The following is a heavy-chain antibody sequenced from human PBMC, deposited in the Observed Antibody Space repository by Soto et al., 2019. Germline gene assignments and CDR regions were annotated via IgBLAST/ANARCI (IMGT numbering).Heavy chain of an antibody. CDR3: ARDDDNWFDP. CDR1: GYTFTGYY. V-gene: IGHV1-2*04. J-gene: IGHJ5*02. CDR2: INPNSGGT. Sequence: ASVKVSCKASGYTFTGYYMHWVRQAPGRGLEWMGWINPNSGGTNYAQKFQGWVTMTRDTSISTAYMELSRLRSDDTAVYYCARDDDNWFDPWGQGTLVTVSS.